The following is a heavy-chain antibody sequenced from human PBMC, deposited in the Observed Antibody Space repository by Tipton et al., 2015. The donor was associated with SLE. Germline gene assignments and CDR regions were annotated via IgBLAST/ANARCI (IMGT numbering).Heavy chain of an antibody. CDR2: LNWKGGRT. CDR3: AKAPLKSVYFSFDMDV. V-gene: IGHV3-9*01. Sequence: RSLRLSCAAFGFIFDDYAMHWVRQPPGKGLEWVSGLNWKGGRTGYADSVKGRFTISRDDAKDSLYLLMNDLRPEDTALYFCAKAPLKSVYFSFDMDVWGKGTTVTVSS. J-gene: IGHJ6*03. CDR1: GFIFDDYA.